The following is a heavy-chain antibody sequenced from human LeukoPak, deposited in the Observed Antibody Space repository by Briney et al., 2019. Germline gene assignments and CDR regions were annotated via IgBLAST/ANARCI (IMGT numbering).Heavy chain of an antibody. Sequence: GESLKISCKGSGYSFTSYWIGWVRQMPGKGLEWMGIIYLGDSDTRYSPSFQGQVTISADKSISTAYLQWSSLKASDTAMYYCARRRGVTIFGVVTRRSDAFDIWGQGTMVTVSS. D-gene: IGHD3-3*01. CDR2: IYLGDSDT. CDR1: GYSFTSYW. CDR3: ARRRGVTIFGVVTRRSDAFDI. J-gene: IGHJ3*02. V-gene: IGHV5-51*01.